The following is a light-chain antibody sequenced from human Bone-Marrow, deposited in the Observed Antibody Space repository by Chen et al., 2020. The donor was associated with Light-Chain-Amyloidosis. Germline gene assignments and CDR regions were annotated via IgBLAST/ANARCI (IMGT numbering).Light chain of an antibody. V-gene: IGLV6-57*01. Sequence: NFMLTQPHSVSESPGKTVIISCTRSSGIIATNYVQWYQQRPGSSPTTVIYEYDQRPYGVPDRFSGSIDRSSNSASLTISGLKTEDEADYYCQSYQGSSQGVFGGGTKLTVL. CDR2: EYD. CDR1: SGIIATNY. CDR3: QSYQGSSQGV. J-gene: IGLJ3*02.